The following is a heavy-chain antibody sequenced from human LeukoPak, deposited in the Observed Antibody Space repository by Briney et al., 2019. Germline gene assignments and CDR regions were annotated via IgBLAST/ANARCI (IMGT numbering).Heavy chain of an antibody. CDR3: ARDEFL. CDR2: IKQDGSEK. D-gene: IGHD3-3*01. J-gene: IGHJ4*02. Sequence: PGGSLRLSCAASGFTFSTYWMSRVRQAPGNVLEWVGIIKQDGSEKYYVDSVKGRFTISRDNAKNSLYLQMNSLRAEDTAVYYCARDEFLGGQGTLVTVSS. CDR1: GFTFSTYW. V-gene: IGHV3-7*01.